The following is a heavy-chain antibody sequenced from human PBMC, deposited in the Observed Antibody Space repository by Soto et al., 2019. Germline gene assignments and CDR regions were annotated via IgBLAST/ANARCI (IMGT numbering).Heavy chain of an antibody. D-gene: IGHD7-27*01. CDR3: ARGRYCLTGRCFPNWFDS. Sequence: SETLFLTCSISGDSISNLDYFWAWIRQPPGQALEYIGYIYKSATTYYNPSFESRVAISVDTSKSQFSLNVTSVTAADTAVYFCARGRYCLTGRCFPNWFDSWGQGALVTVSS. V-gene: IGHV4-30-4*01. CDR2: IYKSATT. J-gene: IGHJ5*01. CDR1: GDSISNLDYF.